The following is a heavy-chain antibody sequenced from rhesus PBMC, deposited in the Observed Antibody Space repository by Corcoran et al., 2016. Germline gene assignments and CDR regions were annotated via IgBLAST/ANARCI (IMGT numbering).Heavy chain of an antibody. Sequence: QVQLQESGPGLVKPSETLSLTCAVSGGSISDDYYWIWIRQPPGKGLEWSGYIYGRREATNYNTTHKKRGTISIDTSQNPSSRKLSSVSAADSAVYYCARDGAGTVGYWGQGVLVTVSS. CDR1: GGSISDDYY. J-gene: IGHJ4*01. CDR3: ARDGAGTVGY. CDR2: IYGRREAT. V-gene: IGHV4-106*01. D-gene: IGHD5-24*01.